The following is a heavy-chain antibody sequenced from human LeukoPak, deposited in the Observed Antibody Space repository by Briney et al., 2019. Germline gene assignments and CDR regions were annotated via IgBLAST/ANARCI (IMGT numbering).Heavy chain of an antibody. J-gene: IGHJ4*02. Sequence: ASVKVSCKASGYTFTGCYMHWVRQAPGQGLEWMGWINPNSGGTNYAQKFQGRVTMTRDTSISTAYMELSRLRSDDTAVYYCARASGYNYNFDYWGQGTLVTVSS. V-gene: IGHV1-2*02. CDR2: INPNSGGT. CDR1: GYTFTGCY. CDR3: ARASGYNYNFDY. D-gene: IGHD5-24*01.